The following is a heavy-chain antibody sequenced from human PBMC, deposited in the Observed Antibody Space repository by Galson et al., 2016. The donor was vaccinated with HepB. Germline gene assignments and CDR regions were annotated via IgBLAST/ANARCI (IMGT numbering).Heavy chain of an antibody. CDR3: VRDKVTPGTNWFDP. CDR1: GFTFRSYG. V-gene: IGHV3-33*08. D-gene: IGHD4-11*01. Sequence: SLRLSCAASGFTFRSYGMHWVRQAPGKGLEWVAATSFDGRNKYYADSVKGRFTLSRDNSKNTLYLQMNSLRAEDTAVYYCVRDKVTPGTNWFDPWGQGTLVTVSS. CDR2: TSFDGRNK. J-gene: IGHJ5*02.